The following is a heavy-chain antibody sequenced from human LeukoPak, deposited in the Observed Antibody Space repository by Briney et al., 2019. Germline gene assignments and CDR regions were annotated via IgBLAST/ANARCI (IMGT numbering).Heavy chain of an antibody. D-gene: IGHD6-19*01. CDR3: ARDSGWSFDY. CDR1: GGSISSYY. Sequence: SETLSLTCTVSGGSISSYYWSWIRQPPGKGLEWIGYIYTSGSTNYNPSLKSRVTISVDTSKNQFSLKLSSVTAADTAVYYCARDSGWSFDYWGQGTLDTVSS. J-gene: IGHJ4*02. CDR2: IYTSGST. V-gene: IGHV4-4*09.